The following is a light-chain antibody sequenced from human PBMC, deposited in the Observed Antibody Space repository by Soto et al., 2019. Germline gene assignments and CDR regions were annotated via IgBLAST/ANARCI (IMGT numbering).Light chain of an antibody. J-gene: IGKJ4*01. V-gene: IGKV3-20*01. CDR3: KQYGSSPLT. Sequence: EIVLTQSPGTLSLSPGEGATLSCRASQSVFSSYLAWYHQKPGQAPRLLIYGASSRATGIPDRFSGSGSGTEFTLTISRLEPEDFAVYYCKQYGSSPLTFGGGTKVEIK. CDR1: QSVFSSY. CDR2: GAS.